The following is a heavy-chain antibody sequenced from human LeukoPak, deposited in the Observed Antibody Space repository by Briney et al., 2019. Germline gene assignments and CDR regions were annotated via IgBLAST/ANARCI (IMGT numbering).Heavy chain of an antibody. CDR2: ISPHSGGT. Sequence: ASVKVSCKASGYTFTDYYMHWVRQASGQGLEWMGWISPHSGGTDHAQKFQGRVTMTRDTSISTAYMELSRLRSDDTAVYYCARDMDSGPDFFDYWGLGTLVTVSS. J-gene: IGHJ4*02. D-gene: IGHD1-26*01. CDR3: ARDMDSGPDFFDY. V-gene: IGHV1-2*02. CDR1: GYTFTDYY.